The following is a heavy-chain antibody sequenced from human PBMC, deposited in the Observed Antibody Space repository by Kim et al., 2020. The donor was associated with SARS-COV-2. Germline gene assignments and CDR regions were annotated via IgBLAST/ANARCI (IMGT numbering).Heavy chain of an antibody. J-gene: IGHJ5*02. CDR1: GYTLTELS. V-gene: IGHV1-24*01. CDR3: ATSKVIAVADWFDP. D-gene: IGHD6-19*01. CDR2: FDPEDGET. Sequence: ASVKVSCKVSGYTLTELSMHWVRQAPGKGLEWMGGFDPEDGETIYAQKFQGRVTMTEDTSTDTAYMELSSLRSEDTAVYYWATSKVIAVADWFDPWGQGTLVTVSS.